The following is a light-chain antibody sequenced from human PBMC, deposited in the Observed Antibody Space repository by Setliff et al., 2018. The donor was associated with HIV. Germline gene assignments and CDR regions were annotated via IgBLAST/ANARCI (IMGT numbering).Light chain of an antibody. V-gene: IGLV2-14*03. CDR3: NSYTSRGTL. CDR2: DVN. J-gene: IGLJ1*01. Sequence: QSVLTQPASVSGSPGQSITISCTGTSSDVGGYDYVSWYQQHPGKAPKLMIYDVNNRPSGVSNRFSGSKSGNTASLTISGLQAEDEADYYCNSYTSRGTLFGTGTKVTVL. CDR1: SSDVGGYDY.